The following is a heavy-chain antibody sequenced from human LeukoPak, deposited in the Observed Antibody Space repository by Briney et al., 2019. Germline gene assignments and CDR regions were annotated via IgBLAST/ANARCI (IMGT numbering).Heavy chain of an antibody. D-gene: IGHD6-13*01. J-gene: IGHJ4*02. Sequence: PGGSLRLSCAASGFTFSKYDMHWVRQAPGKGLEWVAFIQYDGSNKYYADSVKGRFTISRDNSKDTLYLQMNSLRAEDTAVYYCARRPSIVAADDYWGQGTLVTVSS. CDR3: ARRPSIVAADDY. CDR1: GFTFSKYD. V-gene: IGHV3-30*02. CDR2: IQYDGSNK.